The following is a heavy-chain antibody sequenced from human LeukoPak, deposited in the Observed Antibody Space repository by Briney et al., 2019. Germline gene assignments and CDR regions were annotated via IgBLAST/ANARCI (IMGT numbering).Heavy chain of an antibody. CDR3: ASRRFLEYDPYYYYYYGMDV. D-gene: IGHD3-3*01. V-gene: IGHV1-8*01. CDR1: GYTFTSYD. Sequence: GASVKVSCKASGYTFTSYDINWVRQATGQGLEWMGWMNPNSGNTGYAQKFQGRVTMTRNTSISTAYMELSSLRSEDTAVYYCASRRFLEYDPYYYYYYGMDVWGQGTTVTVSS. J-gene: IGHJ6*02. CDR2: MNPNSGNT.